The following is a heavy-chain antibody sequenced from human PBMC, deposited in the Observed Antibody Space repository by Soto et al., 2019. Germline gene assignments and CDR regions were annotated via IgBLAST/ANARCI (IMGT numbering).Heavy chain of an antibody. CDR2: MKAYSGNT. J-gene: IGHJ5*01. CDR1: GYTFTSYD. CDR3: AGGIKYGDYSRWFDS. Sequence: QVQLVQSGAEVKKPGASVKVSCKASGYTFTSYDINWVLQATGQAFEYLRWMKAYSGNTGNVKKFQGRVTMTSDTSMSTAYMELSRLRSEDTAVYYCAGGIKYGDYSRWFDSWGPGTLVTVSS. D-gene: IGHD4-17*01. V-gene: IGHV1-8*01.